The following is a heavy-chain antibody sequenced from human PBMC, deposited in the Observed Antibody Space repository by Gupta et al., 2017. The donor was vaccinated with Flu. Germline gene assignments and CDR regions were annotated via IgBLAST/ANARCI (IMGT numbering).Heavy chain of an antibody. CDR2: IWYDGSKE. J-gene: IGHJ4*02. D-gene: IGHD2-2*01. Sequence: QVQLVESGGGVVQPGRPLRRSCAASGFTFSGNAMHWVRQAPGKGLEWVAIIWYDGSKEYYADSVKGRCSISRDNSKNILYLQMNSLRAEDTAVYYCARDFCSSTSCYSFHFDSWGQGTLVTVSS. CDR3: ARDFCSSTSCYSFHFDS. CDR1: GFTFSGNA. V-gene: IGHV3-33*01.